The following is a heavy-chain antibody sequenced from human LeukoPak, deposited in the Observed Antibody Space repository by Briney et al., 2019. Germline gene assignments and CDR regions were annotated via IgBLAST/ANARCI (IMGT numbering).Heavy chain of an antibody. CDR1: GFTFSYYS. D-gene: IGHD3-3*01. Sequence: PGGSLRLSCTASGFTFSYYSMTWVRQAPGKGLEWLSYISRTSGTIYIADSVKGRFTISRDDAKNSLYLQMSSLRVEDTAVYYCARGKREYGGLEWLIAYYYYYMDVWGKGTTVTVSS. CDR2: ISRTSGTI. CDR3: ARGKREYGGLEWLIAYYYYYMDV. V-gene: IGHV3-48*01. J-gene: IGHJ6*03.